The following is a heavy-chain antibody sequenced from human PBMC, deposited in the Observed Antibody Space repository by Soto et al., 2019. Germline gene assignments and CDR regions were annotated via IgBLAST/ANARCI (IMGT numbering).Heavy chain of an antibody. Sequence: GGSLRLSCAASGFTFSNYGMSWVRQAPGKGLEWVSVISGSGGSTYYADSVKGRFTLSRDNSKNTVYLQMNSLRAEDTAVYYCAKDSPVGVPLLRDLHDWGQGTLVTVS. V-gene: IGHV3-23*01. CDR1: GFTFSNYG. J-gene: IGHJ1*01. D-gene: IGHD2-15*01. CDR2: ISGSGGST. CDR3: AKDSPVGVPLLRDLHD.